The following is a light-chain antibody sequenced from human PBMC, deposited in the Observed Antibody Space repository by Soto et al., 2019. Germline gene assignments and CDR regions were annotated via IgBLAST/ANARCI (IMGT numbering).Light chain of an antibody. CDR1: QGVSAY. V-gene: IGKV1-39*01. CDR3: QQSYKTPHT. CDR2: AAS. Sequence: DIQMTQSPSSLSASVGDRVTITCRASQGVSAYLLWYQQRQGTAPNLLIYAASNLLSGVPSRFSGSRCWTTYSITIISMQPEDFATHYYQQSYKTPHTFGQGTKLETK. J-gene: IGKJ2*01.